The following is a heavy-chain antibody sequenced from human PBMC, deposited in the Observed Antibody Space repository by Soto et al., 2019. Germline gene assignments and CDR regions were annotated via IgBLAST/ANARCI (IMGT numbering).Heavy chain of an antibody. V-gene: IGHV4-59*08. CDR1: GGSISSYY. D-gene: IGHD1-1*01. J-gene: IGHJ3*02. Sequence: SETLSLTCTVSGGSISSYYWSWIRQPPGKGLEWIGYIYYSGSTNYNPSLKSRVTISVDTSKNQFSLKLSSVTAADTAVYYCARHLLEHGVIRGDAFDIWGQGTMVTVSS. CDR3: ARHLLEHGVIRGDAFDI. CDR2: IYYSGST.